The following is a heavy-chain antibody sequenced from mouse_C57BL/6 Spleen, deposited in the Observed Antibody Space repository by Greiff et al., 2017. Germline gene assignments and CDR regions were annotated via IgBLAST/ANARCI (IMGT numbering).Heavy chain of an antibody. CDR3: ASDYGSRGDWFAY. V-gene: IGHV1-9*01. J-gene: IGHJ3*01. CDR2: ILPGSGST. Sequence: QVQLQQSGAELMKPGASVKLSCKATGYSFTGYWIEWVKQRPGHGLEWIGEILPGSGSTTYNEKFKGKATFTADTSSNTAYMQLSSLTTEDSAIYYCASDYGSRGDWFAYWGQGTLVTVSA. D-gene: IGHD1-1*01. CDR1: GYSFTGYW.